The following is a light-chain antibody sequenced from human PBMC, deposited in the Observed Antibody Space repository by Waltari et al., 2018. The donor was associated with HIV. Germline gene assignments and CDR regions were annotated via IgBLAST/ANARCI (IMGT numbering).Light chain of an antibody. J-gene: IGKJ2*01. V-gene: IGKV3-15*01. Sequence: EVVMTQSPVPLSVSPGDRASLSCRAIQSVGGNVAWYQQKAGQAPRLLIYAASTRVDGVPARFSGSGSGTEFSLTISGLQSEDFAVYYCQSYNKWPLMYSFGQGTKVEI. CDR3: QSYNKWPLMYS. CDR1: QSVGGN. CDR2: AAS.